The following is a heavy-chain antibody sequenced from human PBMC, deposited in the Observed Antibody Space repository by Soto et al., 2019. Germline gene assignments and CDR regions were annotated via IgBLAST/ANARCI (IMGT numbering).Heavy chain of an antibody. J-gene: IGHJ5*02. CDR3: AREGRYCSSTSCYGWWFDP. V-gene: IGHV4-34*01. D-gene: IGHD2-2*01. CDR1: GGSFSGYY. CDR2: INHSGST. Sequence: QVQVQQWGAGLLKPSETLSLTCAVYGGSFSGYYWSWIRQPPGKGLEWIGEINHSGSTNYNPSLKSRVTISVDPSKNQFSLNLSSVTAADTAVYYCAREGRYCSSTSCYGWWFDPWGQGTLVTVSS.